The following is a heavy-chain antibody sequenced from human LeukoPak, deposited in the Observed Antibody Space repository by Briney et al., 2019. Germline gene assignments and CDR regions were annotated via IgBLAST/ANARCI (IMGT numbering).Heavy chain of an antibody. CDR2: ISSSSTTI. V-gene: IGHV3-48*04. CDR3: ARVDYGETWDY. D-gene: IGHD4-17*01. J-gene: IGHJ4*02. CDR1: GFTFSSYS. Sequence: GGSLRLSCAASGFTFSSYSMNWVRQAPGKGLEWVSYISSSSTTIYYAGSVKGRFTISRDNAKNSLYLQMNSLRAEDTAVYYCARVDYGETWDYWGQGTLVTVSS.